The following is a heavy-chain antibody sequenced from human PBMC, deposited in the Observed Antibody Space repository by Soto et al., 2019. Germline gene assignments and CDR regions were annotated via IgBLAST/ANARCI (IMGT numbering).Heavy chain of an antibody. J-gene: IGHJ6*02. V-gene: IGHV3-20*01. CDR2: INWNGGST. D-gene: IGHD6-19*01. CDR1: GFTFDDYG. Sequence: GGSLRLSCAASGFTFDDYGMSWVRQDPGKGLEWVSGINWNGGSTGYADSVKGRFTISRDNAKNSLYLQMNSLRAEDTALYHCARDLLSSGWDYYYYGMDVWGQGTTVTVSS. CDR3: ARDLLSSGWDYYYYGMDV.